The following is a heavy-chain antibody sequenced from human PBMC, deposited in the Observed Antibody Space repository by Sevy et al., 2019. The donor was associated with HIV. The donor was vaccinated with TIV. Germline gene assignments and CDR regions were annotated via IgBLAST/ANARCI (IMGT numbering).Heavy chain of an antibody. CDR1: GFNFNYYT. CDR2: ISYDGVNK. D-gene: IGHD3-9*01. J-gene: IGHJ4*02. CDR3: ARDGIPHYDTSIGYHFDY. V-gene: IGHV3-30-3*01. Sequence: GGSLRLSCAASGFNFNYYTLHWVRQAPGKGLQWVTLISYDGVNKFYADSVKGRFTISRDNSKNTLYLQMNSLRPEDTAIYYCARDGIPHYDTSIGYHFDYWGQGTLVTVSS.